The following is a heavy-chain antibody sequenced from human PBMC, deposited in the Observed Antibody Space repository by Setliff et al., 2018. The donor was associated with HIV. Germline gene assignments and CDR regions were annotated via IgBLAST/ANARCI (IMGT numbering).Heavy chain of an antibody. V-gene: IGHV4-59*11. CDR3: AKGAGFYGDYTFDH. J-gene: IGHJ4*02. D-gene: IGHD4-17*01. CDR2: IYSTGST. Sequence: SETLSLTCTVSGPSINIHYWSWIRQSPGKGFEWIGYIYSTGSTNYNPSLQSRVTISLVASRNQFSLKVPSVTAADTAVYYCAKGAGFYGDYTFDHWGQGRQVTVSS. CDR1: GPSINIHY.